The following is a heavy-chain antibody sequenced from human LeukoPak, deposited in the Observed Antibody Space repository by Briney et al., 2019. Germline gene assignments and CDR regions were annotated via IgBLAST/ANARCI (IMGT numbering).Heavy chain of an antibody. J-gene: IGHJ4*02. D-gene: IGHD6-19*01. CDR2: IYYSGST. V-gene: IGHV4-39*07. Sequence: SSETLSLTCTVSGGSIRSSTDYWGWIRQPPGKELEWIGSIYYSGSTYYNPSLKSRVTISVDTSKNQFSVKLSSVTAADTAVYYCARSIRGYSSGWYYLDYWGQGTLITVSS. CDR1: GGSIRSSTDY. CDR3: ARSIRGYSSGWYYLDY.